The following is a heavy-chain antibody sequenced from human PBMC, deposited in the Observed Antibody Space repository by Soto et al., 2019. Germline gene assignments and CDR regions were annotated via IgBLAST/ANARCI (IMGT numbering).Heavy chain of an antibody. V-gene: IGHV3-9*01. J-gene: IGHJ3*02. CDR3: AKCLTPEWGWSRSGGAVDAFDI. CDR2: ISWNSGSI. D-gene: IGHD2-15*01. CDR1: GFTFDDYA. Sequence: GGSLRLSCAASGFTFDDYAMHWVRQAPGKGLEWVSGISWNSGSIGYADSVKGRFTISRDNAKNSLYLQMNSLRAEDTALYYCAKCLTPEWGWSRSGGAVDAFDIWGQGPMVTVSS.